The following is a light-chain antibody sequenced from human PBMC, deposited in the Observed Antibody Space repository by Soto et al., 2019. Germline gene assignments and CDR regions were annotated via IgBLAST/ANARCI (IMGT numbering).Light chain of an antibody. Sequence: DIQMTQSPSSLSASVGDRVTITCRASQGISNYLAWYQQKPGKVPKVLLYAASTLQSGFPSRFSGSGSGTHFTLTITSLQPEDVATYYCQKYNSAPWTFGQGTKVEVK. CDR1: QGISNY. CDR3: QKYNSAPWT. CDR2: AAS. V-gene: IGKV1-27*01. J-gene: IGKJ1*01.